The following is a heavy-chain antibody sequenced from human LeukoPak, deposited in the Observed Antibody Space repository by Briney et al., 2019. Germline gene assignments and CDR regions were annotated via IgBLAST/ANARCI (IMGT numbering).Heavy chain of an antibody. CDR2: IRSKRYGGTT. D-gene: IGHD3-22*01. Sequence: GSLRLSCTGSGFTFGDYGMSWVRQAPGKGLEWVGFIRSKRYGGTTEYAASVKGRFTISRDDSESIAYLQMNSLKTEDTAVYYCTRGDYYDSGGYYFLFDYWGQGTLVAVSS. V-gene: IGHV3-49*04. CDR1: GFTFGDYG. CDR3: TRGDYYDSGGYYFLFDY. J-gene: IGHJ4*02.